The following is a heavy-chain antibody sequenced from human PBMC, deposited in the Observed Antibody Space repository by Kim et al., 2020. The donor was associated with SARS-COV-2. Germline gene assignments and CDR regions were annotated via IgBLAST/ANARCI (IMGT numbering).Heavy chain of an antibody. Sequence: GGSLRLSCAASGFTFSSYWMHWVRQAPGKGLVWVSRINSDGSSTSYADSVKGRFTISRDNAKNTLYLQMNSLRAEDTAGYYCASSRGRDGYNLDYWGQGTLVTVSS. J-gene: IGHJ4*02. D-gene: IGHD5-12*01. CDR3: ASSRGRDGYNLDY. CDR1: GFTFSSYW. CDR2: INSDGSST. V-gene: IGHV3-74*01.